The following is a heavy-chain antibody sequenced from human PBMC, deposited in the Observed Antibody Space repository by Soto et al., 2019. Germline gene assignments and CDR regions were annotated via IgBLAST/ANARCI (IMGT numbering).Heavy chain of an antibody. J-gene: IGHJ6*02. D-gene: IGHD6-13*01. CDR2: ISWNSGSI. CDR1: GFTFDDYA. Sequence: HPXVSLSLSFASCGFTFDDYAMHWVRQAPGKGLEWVSGISWNSGSINYADSVKGRFTISRDNDKNSLYLQMNSLRGEDTALYYCAKDMSSSHHYGMDVWGQGTTVTVSS. V-gene: IGHV3-9*01. CDR3: AKDMSSSHHYGMDV.